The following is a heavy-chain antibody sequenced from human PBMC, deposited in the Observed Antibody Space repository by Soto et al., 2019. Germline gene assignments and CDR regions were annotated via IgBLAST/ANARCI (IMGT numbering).Heavy chain of an antibody. V-gene: IGHV3-30-3*01. CDR2: LSDDGSNR. Sequence: QVQLVESGGGVVQPGRSLRLSCAASGFNFSSSAMYWVRQAPGKGLEWKAVLSDDGSNRYYADSVRGRFTISRDNSKNTLYLQMNSLRADDTAVYYCARASMVRGIIGWFDPWGQGTLVTVSS. J-gene: IGHJ5*02. CDR3: ARASMVRGIIGWFDP. CDR1: GFNFSSSA. D-gene: IGHD3-10*01.